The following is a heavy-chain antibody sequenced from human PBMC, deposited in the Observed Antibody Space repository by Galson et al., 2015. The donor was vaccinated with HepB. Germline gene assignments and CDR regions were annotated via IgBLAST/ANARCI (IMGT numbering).Heavy chain of an antibody. Sequence: SVKVSCKASGYTFTSYGISWVRQAPGQGLEWMGWISAYNGNTNYAQKLQGRVTMTTDTSTSTAYMELRSLRSDDTAVYYCVYGRSRWDLDAFDIWGQGTMVTVSS. J-gene: IGHJ3*02. V-gene: IGHV1-18*01. D-gene: IGHD1-26*01. CDR2: ISAYNGNT. CDR3: VYGRSRWDLDAFDI. CDR1: GYTFTSYG.